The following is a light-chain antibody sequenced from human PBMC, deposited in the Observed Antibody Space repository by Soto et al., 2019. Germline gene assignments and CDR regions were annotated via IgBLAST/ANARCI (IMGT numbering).Light chain of an antibody. Sequence: EIVMTQSPATLSVSPGERVTLSCRARQSVSSSYLAWYQQKPGQAPRLLIYGASGRATDIPDRFSGSGSGTEFTLTISRLEPEDFAVYYCQQYTRSPFTFGQGTRLEIK. J-gene: IGKJ5*01. CDR1: QSVSSSY. CDR2: GAS. V-gene: IGKV3-20*01. CDR3: QQYTRSPFT.